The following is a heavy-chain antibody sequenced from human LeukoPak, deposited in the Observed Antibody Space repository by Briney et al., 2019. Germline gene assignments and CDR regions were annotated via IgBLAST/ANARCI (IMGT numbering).Heavy chain of an antibody. J-gene: IGHJ5*02. CDR1: GYTFTGYY. Sequence: ASVKVSCKASGYTFTGYYVHWVRQAPGQGLEWMGWINPNSGGTNYAQKFQGRVTMTRDTSISTAYMELSRLRSDDTAVYYCARDGGGYSYGYWFDPWGQGTLVTVSS. D-gene: IGHD5-18*01. V-gene: IGHV1-2*02. CDR2: INPNSGGT. CDR3: ARDGGGYSYGYWFDP.